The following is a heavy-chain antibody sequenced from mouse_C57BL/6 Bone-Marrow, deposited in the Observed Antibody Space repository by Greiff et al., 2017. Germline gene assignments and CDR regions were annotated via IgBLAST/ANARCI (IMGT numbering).Heavy chain of an antibody. V-gene: IGHV14-4*01. CDR3: TTVITTVVAYYWYFDV. D-gene: IGHD1-1*01. CDR1: GFNIKDDY. J-gene: IGHJ1*03. Sequence: EVQLKVSGAELVRPGASVKLSCTASGFNIKDDYMHWVKQRPEQGLEWIGWIDPENGDTEYASQFQGKATITADTSSNTAYLQLSSLTSEDTAVYYCTTVITTVVAYYWYFDVRGTGTTVTVSS. CDR2: IDPENGDT.